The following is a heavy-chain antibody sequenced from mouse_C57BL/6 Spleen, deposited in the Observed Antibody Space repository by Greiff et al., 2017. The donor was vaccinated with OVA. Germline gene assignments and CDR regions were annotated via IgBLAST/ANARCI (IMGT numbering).Heavy chain of an antibody. Sequence: EVKLMESEGGLVQPGSSMKLSCTASGFTFSDYYMAWVRQVPEKGLEWVANINYDGSSTYYLDSLKSRFIISRDNAKNILYLQMSSLKSEDTATYYCARDSSGPFDDWGQGTTLTVSA. J-gene: IGHJ2*01. CDR2: INYDGSST. D-gene: IGHD3-2*02. CDR1: GFTFSDYY. V-gene: IGHV5-16*01. CDR3: ARDSSGPFDD.